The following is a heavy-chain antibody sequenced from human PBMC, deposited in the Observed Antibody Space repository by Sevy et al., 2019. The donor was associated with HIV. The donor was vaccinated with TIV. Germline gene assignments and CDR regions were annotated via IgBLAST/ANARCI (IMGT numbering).Heavy chain of an antibody. CDR3: ARDSGYSFDY. J-gene: IGHJ4*02. CDR1: GFSFSSYS. Sequence: GGSLRLSCAASGFSFSSYSKNWVRQAPGKGLEWVSYISSSSSNMYYADSVKGRFTISRDNAKNSLYLQMNSLRDEDTAVYYCARDSGYSFDYWGQGTLVTVSS. CDR2: ISSSSSNM. D-gene: IGHD5-18*01. V-gene: IGHV3-48*02.